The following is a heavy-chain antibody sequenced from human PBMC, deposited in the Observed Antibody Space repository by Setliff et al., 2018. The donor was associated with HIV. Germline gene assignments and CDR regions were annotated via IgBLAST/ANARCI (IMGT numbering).Heavy chain of an antibody. D-gene: IGHD3-16*01. CDR1: GYTFSSYG. CDR3: AREGLLGI. V-gene: IGHV1-18*01. Sequence: ASVKVSCKASGYTFSSYGFSWVRQAPGQGLEWMGWISGNNGNRNYAQRLQGKVTMTTDTSTSTAYMELRSLRSDDTAVYYCAREGLLGIWGQGTMVTVSS. CDR2: ISGNNGNR. J-gene: IGHJ3*02.